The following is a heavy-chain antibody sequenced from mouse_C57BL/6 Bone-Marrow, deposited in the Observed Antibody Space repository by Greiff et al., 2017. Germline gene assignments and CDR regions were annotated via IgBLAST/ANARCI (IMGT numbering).Heavy chain of an antibody. CDR1: GFSLTSYA. D-gene: IGHD2-2*01. CDR2: IRTGGGS. J-gene: IGHJ3*01. Sequence: VKLMESGPGLVAPSQSLSITCTVSGFSLTSYAISWVRQPPGKGLEWLGVIRTGGGSNYYSALKSRLCISKDNSKSQDFLQMNSQQTDDTASYYCARKGYGYDEFAYWGQGTLVTVSA. V-gene: IGHV2-9-1*01. CDR3: ARKGYGYDEFAY.